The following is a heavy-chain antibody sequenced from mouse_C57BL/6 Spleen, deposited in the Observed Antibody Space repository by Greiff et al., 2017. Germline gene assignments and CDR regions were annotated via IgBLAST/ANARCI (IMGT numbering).Heavy chain of an antibody. J-gene: IGHJ2*01. D-gene: IGHD1-1*01. CDR3: AREDYGSSYGY. CDR2: IYPGDGDT. CDR1: GYAFSSSW. Sequence: VKLMESGPELVKPGASVKISCTASGYAFSSSWMNWVKQRPGKGLEWIGRIYPGDGDTNYTGKFKGKSTLTADKSSSTAYMQLSSLTSEDTAFYFCAREDYGSSYGYWGQGTTLSVAS. V-gene: IGHV1-82*01.